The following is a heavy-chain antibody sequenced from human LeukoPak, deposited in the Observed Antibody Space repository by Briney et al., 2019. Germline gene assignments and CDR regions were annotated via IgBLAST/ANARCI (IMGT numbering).Heavy chain of an antibody. CDR2: IKQDGSGK. D-gene: IGHD5-24*01. CDR1: GFAFSSYW. J-gene: IGHJ4*02. Sequence: GGSLRLSCAASGFAFSSYWMSWVRQAPGKGLEWVANIKQDGSGKYYVDSVKGRFTISRDNSKNTLYLQMGSLRAEDMAVYYCARGDGYNSVDYWGQGTLVTVSS. V-gene: IGHV3-7*03. CDR3: ARGDGYNSVDY.